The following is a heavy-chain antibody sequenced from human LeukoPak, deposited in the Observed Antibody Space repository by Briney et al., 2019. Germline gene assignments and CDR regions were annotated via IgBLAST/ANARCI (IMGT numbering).Heavy chain of an antibody. V-gene: IGHV4-30-4*01. J-gene: IGHJ4*02. CDR2: IFYSGNT. CDR1: GGSISCGDYY. D-gene: IGHD5-18*01. CDR3: ARGSGGYSYGFEYYFDY. Sequence: SQTLSLTCTVSGGSISCGDYYWSWIRQPPGKGLKWVGYIFYSGNTYYNPSLKSRVPISVDTSKNRFSLKLSSVTAADTAVYYCARGSGGYSYGFEYYFDYWGQGTLVTVSS.